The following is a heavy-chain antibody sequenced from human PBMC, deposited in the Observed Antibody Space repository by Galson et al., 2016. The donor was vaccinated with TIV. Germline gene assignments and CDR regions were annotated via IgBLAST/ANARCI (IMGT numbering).Heavy chain of an antibody. CDR3: ARGGGSYYAVDS. D-gene: IGHD1-26*01. Sequence: LRLSCAASGFTFDDYGMSWVRQAPGKGLEWVSGITWNGDTTGYVDSVKGRFTISRDNAKNALYLEMGSLRAEDTALYYCARGGGSYYAVDSWGQGTLVTVSS. CDR2: ITWNGDTT. V-gene: IGHV3-20*04. CDR1: GFTFDDYG. J-gene: IGHJ4*02.